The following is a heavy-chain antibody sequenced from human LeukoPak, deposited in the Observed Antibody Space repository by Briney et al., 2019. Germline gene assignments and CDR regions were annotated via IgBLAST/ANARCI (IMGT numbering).Heavy chain of an antibody. Sequence: SETLSLTCAVYGGSFSGYYWSWIRQPPGKGLEWIGEINHSGSTNYNPSLKSRVTISVDTSKNQFSLKLSSVTAADTAVYYCARGSCSSTSCYEAYNWFDPWGQGTLVTVSS. V-gene: IGHV4-34*01. J-gene: IGHJ5*02. D-gene: IGHD2-2*01. CDR3: ARGSCSSTSCYEAYNWFDP. CDR2: INHSGST. CDR1: GGSFSGYY.